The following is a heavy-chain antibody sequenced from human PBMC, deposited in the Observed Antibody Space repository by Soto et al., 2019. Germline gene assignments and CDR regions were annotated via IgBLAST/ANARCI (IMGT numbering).Heavy chain of an antibody. CDR1: GFTFDDYA. Sequence: EVQLVESGGGLVQPGRSLRLSCAASGFTFDDYAMHWVRQAPGKGLEWVSGITWNSGSIAYADSVKGRFTISRDNANNSLYLQMNSLIAEDTALYYCAKAQGGYYDILTGYYDFWGQGTLVTVSP. V-gene: IGHV3-9*01. CDR3: AKAQGGYYDILTGYYDF. D-gene: IGHD3-9*01. J-gene: IGHJ4*02. CDR2: ITWNSGSI.